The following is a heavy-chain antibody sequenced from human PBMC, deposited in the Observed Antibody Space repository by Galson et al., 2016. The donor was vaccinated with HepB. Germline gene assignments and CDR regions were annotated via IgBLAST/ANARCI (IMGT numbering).Heavy chain of an antibody. D-gene: IGHD3-10*01. Sequence: SLRLSCAASGFAFSGSAMHWVRQAPGKGLEWVAAISYNGSNTYYADSVKGRVTISRDNSNNTLYLQMASLSPEDTAVYYCAKDNSFYYYGMDVWGQGTTVTVSS. CDR2: ISYNGSNT. V-gene: IGHV3-30-3*02. CDR3: AKDNSFYYYGMDV. CDR1: GFAFSGSA. J-gene: IGHJ6*02.